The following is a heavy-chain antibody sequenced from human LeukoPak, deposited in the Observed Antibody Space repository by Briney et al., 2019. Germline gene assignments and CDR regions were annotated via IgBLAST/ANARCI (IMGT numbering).Heavy chain of an antibody. CDR3: AGTYYYDSSGYYPAFDY. Sequence: GASVKVSCKASGYTFTDYAMHWVRQAPGQRLEWMGWISADNGTTEYSQEFQGRVTITRDTSASTAYMDLSSLRSEDTAIYYCAGTYYYDSSGYYPAFDYWGQGTLVTVSS. J-gene: IGHJ4*02. D-gene: IGHD3-22*01. V-gene: IGHV1-3*01. CDR1: GYTFTDYA. CDR2: ISADNGTT.